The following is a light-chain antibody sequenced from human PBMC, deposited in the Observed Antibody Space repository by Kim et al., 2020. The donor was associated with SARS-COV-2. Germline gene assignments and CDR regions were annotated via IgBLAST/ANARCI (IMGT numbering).Light chain of an antibody. V-gene: IGLV2-14*03. J-gene: IGLJ2*01. CDR2: HVS. Sequence: GQLITTSCTGTSSDVGGYNYVFCDQQSPGNAPNRLIYHVSIRPSGVSNRFFGAKSGNTASLTISGLQAQYESDYYCTSYTSLRTPVLGGGTKLTVL. CDR1: SSDVGGYNY. CDR3: TSYTSLRTPV.